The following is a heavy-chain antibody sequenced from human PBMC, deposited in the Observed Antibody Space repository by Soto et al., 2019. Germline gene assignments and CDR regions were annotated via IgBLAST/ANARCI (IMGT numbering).Heavy chain of an antibody. D-gene: IGHD7-27*01. V-gene: IGHV3-23*01. J-gene: IGHJ4*02. Sequence: GGSLRLSCAASGFTFSSYAMSWVRQAPGKGLEWVSAISGSGGSAYYADSVKGRFTISRDNSKNTLYLQMNSLRAEDTAVYYCAKATLPLGSYFDYWGPGTLVTVSS. CDR3: AKATLPLGSYFDY. CDR2: ISGSGGSA. CDR1: GFTFSSYA.